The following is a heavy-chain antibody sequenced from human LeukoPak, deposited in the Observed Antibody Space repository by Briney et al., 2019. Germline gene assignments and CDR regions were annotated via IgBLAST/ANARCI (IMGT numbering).Heavy chain of an antibody. D-gene: IGHD5-18*01. Sequence: SETLSLTCTVSGGPITGSYWSWLRQPPGKGLEWIGYIYYSGTTYYNPSLKSRVSISVDTSKNQFSLKLSSVTAADTALYYCARGSGYSYNEYFFDNWGQGTLVTVSS. V-gene: IGHV4-59*01. J-gene: IGHJ4*02. CDR2: IYYSGTT. CDR3: ARGSGYSYNEYFFDN. CDR1: GGPITGSY.